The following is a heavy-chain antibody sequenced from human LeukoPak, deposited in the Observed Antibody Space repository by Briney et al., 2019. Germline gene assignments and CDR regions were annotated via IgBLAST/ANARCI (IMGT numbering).Heavy chain of an antibody. D-gene: IGHD6-19*01. CDR1: GFTFDDYA. CDR2: ISWNSGSI. CDR3: AKDTIAVAGRFFDY. Sequence: GGSLRLSCAASGFTFDDYAMHWVRQAPGKGLEWVSGISWNSGSIGYVDSVKGRFTVSRDNAKNSLYLQMNSLRGEDTALYYCAKDTIAVAGRFFDYWGQGTLVTASS. J-gene: IGHJ4*02. V-gene: IGHV3-9*01.